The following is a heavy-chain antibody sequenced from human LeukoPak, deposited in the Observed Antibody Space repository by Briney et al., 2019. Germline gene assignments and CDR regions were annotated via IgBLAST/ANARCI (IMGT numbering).Heavy chain of an antibody. CDR2: ISYDGSNK. Sequence: GGSLRLSCAASGFTFSSYAMHWVRQAPGKGLEWVAVISYDGSNKYYADSVKGRFTISRDNSKNTLYLQMNSLRAEDMAVYYCARDLAQYYYDSSGYPSYYFDYWGQGTLVTVSS. D-gene: IGHD3-22*01. J-gene: IGHJ4*02. CDR3: ARDLAQYYYDSSGYPSYYFDY. CDR1: GFTFSSYA. V-gene: IGHV3-30-3*01.